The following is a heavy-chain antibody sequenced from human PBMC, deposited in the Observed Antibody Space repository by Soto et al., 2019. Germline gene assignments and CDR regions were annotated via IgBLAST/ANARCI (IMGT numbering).Heavy chain of an antibody. CDR1: GFTFSSYA. Sequence: GGSLRLSCAASGFTFSSYAMSWVRQAPGKGLEWVSAISGSGGSTYYADSVKGRFTISRDNSKNTLYLQMNSLRAEDTAVYYCAKDQSWGGTSTVDLPADYWGQGTLVTVSS. J-gene: IGHJ4*02. V-gene: IGHV3-23*01. D-gene: IGHD4-17*01. CDR3: AKDQSWGGTSTVDLPADY. CDR2: ISGSGGST.